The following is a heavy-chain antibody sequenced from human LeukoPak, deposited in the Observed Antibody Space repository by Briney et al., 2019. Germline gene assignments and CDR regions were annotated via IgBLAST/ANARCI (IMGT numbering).Heavy chain of an antibody. D-gene: IGHD3-10*01. CDR1: GYTFTNYG. CDR2: ISAYNGNT. Sequence: GASVKVSCKTSGYTFTNYGLSWVRQAPGQGLEWMGWISAYNGNTNYAQKLQGRVTMTTDTSTSTAYMELRSLRSDDTAVYYCAREGYFGSGIDYYYGMDVWGQGTKVTVAS. J-gene: IGHJ6*02. CDR3: AREGYFGSGIDYYYGMDV. V-gene: IGHV1-18*01.